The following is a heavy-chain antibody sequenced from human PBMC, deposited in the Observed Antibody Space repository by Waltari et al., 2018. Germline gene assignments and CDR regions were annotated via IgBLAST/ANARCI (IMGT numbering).Heavy chain of an antibody. CDR1: DFTFSSYP. V-gene: IGHV3-30*09. CDR2: ISYNERNI. J-gene: IGHJ6*02. CDR3: ARDYCDRTNCHGMDV. D-gene: IGHD3-22*01. Sequence: QVQLVESGGGGARPGRSLRPPFEASDFTFSSYPSNWFRQAPGRGLEWVAVISYNERNIYYVDSVKGRFAISRDNSKKMLYLQMNSLRAEDTAVYYCARDYCDRTNCHGMDVWGQGTTVTVSS.